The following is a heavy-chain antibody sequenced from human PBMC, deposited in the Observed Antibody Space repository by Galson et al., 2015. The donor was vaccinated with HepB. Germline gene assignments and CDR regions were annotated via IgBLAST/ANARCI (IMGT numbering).Heavy chain of an antibody. CDR1: GFNIDNYY. V-gene: IGHV3-21*06. CDR2: ISKHGNDM. J-gene: IGHJ6*02. CDR3: AKDFHNYGMDV. D-gene: IGHD5-24*01. Sequence: SLRLSCAASGFNIDNYYMNWVRQAPGKGLEWVSSISKHGNDMQYAVSVRGRFTISRDIAKNSLFLQMNSLGVEDTAIYYYAKDFHNYGMDVWGHGTTVTVSS.